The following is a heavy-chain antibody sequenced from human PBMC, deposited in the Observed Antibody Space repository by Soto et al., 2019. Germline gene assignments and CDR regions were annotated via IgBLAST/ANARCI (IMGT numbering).Heavy chain of an antibody. CDR1: GYSFTSYW. V-gene: IGHV5-10-1*01. CDR3: ARHYSSSWYSYYYGMDV. J-gene: IGHJ6*02. D-gene: IGHD6-13*01. Sequence: PGESLKISCKGSGYSFTSYWISWVRQMPGKGLEWMGRIDPSDSYTNYSPSFQGHVTISADKSISTAYLQWSSLKASDTAMYYCARHYSSSWYSYYYGMDVWGQGTTVTVS. CDR2: IDPSDSYT.